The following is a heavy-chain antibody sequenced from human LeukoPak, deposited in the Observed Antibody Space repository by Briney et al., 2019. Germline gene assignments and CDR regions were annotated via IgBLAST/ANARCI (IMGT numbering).Heavy chain of an antibody. CDR3: ARRAGRFGELLMFFYFDY. J-gene: IGHJ4*02. D-gene: IGHD3-10*01. CDR1: GGSISSSNW. Sequence: SETLSLTCAASGGSISSSNWWSWVRQPPGKGLEWIGEIYHSGSTNYNPSLKSRVTISVDKSKNQFSLKLSSVTAADTAVYYCARRAGRFGELLMFFYFDYWGQGTLVTVSS. CDR2: IYHSGST. V-gene: IGHV4-4*02.